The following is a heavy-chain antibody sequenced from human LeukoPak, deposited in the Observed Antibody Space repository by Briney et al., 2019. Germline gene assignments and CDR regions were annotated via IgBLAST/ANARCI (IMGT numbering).Heavy chain of an antibody. CDR1: GFTFTNSN. J-gene: IGHJ4*02. CDR2: IVVGSGNT. D-gene: IGHD3-16*01. Sequence: TSVKVSCKASGFTFTNSNMQCVRQARGQRLEWIGWIVVGSGNTNYAQKFQERVTITRDMSTNTVYLELSSLRSEDTAVYYCATDWGASGGALWGQGTLVTVSS. CDR3: ATDWGASGGAL. V-gene: IGHV1-58*02.